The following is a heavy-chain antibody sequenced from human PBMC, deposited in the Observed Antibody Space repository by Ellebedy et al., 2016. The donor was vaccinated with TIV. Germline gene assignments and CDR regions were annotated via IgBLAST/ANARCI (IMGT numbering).Heavy chain of an antibody. CDR3: TTEILAAAGRD. D-gene: IGHD6-13*01. CDR1: GFTFSNAW. V-gene: IGHV3-15*01. CDR2: IKSKTDGGTT. Sequence: GESLKISCAASGFTFSNAWMSWVRQAPGKGLEWVGRIKSKTDGGTTDYAAPVKGRFTISRDDSKNTLYLQMNSLKTEDTAVYYCTTEILAAAGRDWGQGTLVTVSS. J-gene: IGHJ4*02.